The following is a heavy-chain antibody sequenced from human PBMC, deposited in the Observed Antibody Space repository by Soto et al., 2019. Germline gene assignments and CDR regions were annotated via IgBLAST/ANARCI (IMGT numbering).Heavy chain of an antibody. D-gene: IGHD1-26*01. CDR2: IYYSGST. CDR3: ARYSGTYYVY. Sequence: PSETLSLTCTVSGGSISSYYWSWIRQPPGKGLEWIRFIYYSGSTSYNPSLKSRVTISIDTSKNQFSLKLNSVTAADTAVYYCARYSGTYYVYWGQGTLVTVSS. J-gene: IGHJ4*02. V-gene: IGHV4-59*01. CDR1: GGSISSYY.